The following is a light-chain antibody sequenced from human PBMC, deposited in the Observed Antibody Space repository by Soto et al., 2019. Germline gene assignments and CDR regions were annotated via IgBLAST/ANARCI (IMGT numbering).Light chain of an antibody. V-gene: IGKV1-33*01. CDR2: DAS. Sequence: DIQMTQSPSFLSASVGDRVTITCQASQDISNYLNWYQQKPGKAPKLLIYDASNLETGVPSRFSGSGSGTDFTFTIRSLQPEDIATYYCQQYDNLPFTFGPGTKVDIK. CDR1: QDISNY. CDR3: QQYDNLPFT. J-gene: IGKJ3*01.